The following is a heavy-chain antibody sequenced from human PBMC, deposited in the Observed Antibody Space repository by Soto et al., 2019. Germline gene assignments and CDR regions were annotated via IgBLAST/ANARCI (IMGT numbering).Heavy chain of an antibody. Sequence: ASVKVSCKASGYTCTSDGISWVRQAPGQGLECMGWISVYNGNTNYAQKFQCRVTMTADTSTSTAYMELRSLRSDDTAVYYCARVAQSLVYQFWRLRTLVTVSS. D-gene: IGHD6-19*01. J-gene: IGHJ4*02. CDR3: ARVAQSLVYQF. V-gene: IGHV1-18*04. CDR1: GYTCTSDG. CDR2: ISVYNGNT.